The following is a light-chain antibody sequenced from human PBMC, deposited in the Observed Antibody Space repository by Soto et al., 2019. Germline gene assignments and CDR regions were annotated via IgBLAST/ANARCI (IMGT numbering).Light chain of an antibody. J-gene: IGKJ5*01. CDR1: QSVSTS. CDR3: QHRSNWPPIT. V-gene: IGKV3-11*01. CDR2: DAS. Sequence: EIVLTQSPGTLSLSPGQRATLSCRASQSVSTSLAWYQQKPGQAPRLLVYDASNRATGIPARFSGSGSGTDFTLTISRLEAEDFAVYYCQHRSNWPPITFGQGTRLEMK.